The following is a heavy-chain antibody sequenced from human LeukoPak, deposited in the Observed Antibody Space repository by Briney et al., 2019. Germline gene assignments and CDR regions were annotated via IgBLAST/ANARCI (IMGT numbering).Heavy chain of an antibody. CDR1: GGTFSSYA. CDR2: IIPIFGTA. V-gene: IGHV1-69*01. D-gene: IGHD5-18*01. J-gene: IGHJ5*02. CDR3: ARDLYSSSGYSYGYGESWFDP. Sequence: ASVKVSCKASGGTFSSYAISWVRQATGQGLEWMGGIIPIFGTANYAQKFQGRVTITADESTSTAYMELSSLRSEDTAVYYCARDLYSSSGYSYGYGESWFDPWGQGTLVTVSS.